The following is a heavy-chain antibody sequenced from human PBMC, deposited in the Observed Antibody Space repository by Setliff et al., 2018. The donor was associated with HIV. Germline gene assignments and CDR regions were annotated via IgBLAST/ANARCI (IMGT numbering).Heavy chain of an antibody. CDR3: MDFAIAGAWDY. D-gene: IGHD6-13*01. V-gene: IGHV3-15*01. CDR2: IKSKTDGGTT. J-gene: IGHJ4*02. Sequence: GGSLRLSCAASGFTFNNAWMTWVRQAPGKGLEWVGHIKSKTDGGTTDYAAPVKGRFTISRDDSKTTLYLKMNSLKTEDTAVYYCMDFAIAGAWDYWGQGTLVTVSS. CDR1: GFTFNNAW.